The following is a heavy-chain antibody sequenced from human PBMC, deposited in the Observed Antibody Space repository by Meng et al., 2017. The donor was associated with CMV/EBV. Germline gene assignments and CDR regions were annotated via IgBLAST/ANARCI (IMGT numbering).Heavy chain of an antibody. Sequence: KVSCAASGFTFSGSAMHWVRQASGKGLEWVGRIRSKANSYATAYAASVKGRFTISRDDSKNTAYLQMNSLKTEDTAVYYCTRAVSGQPKFDYWGQGTLVTVSS. J-gene: IGHJ4*02. D-gene: IGHD2-2*01. V-gene: IGHV3-73*01. CDR3: TRAVSGQPKFDY. CDR2: IRSKANSYAT. CDR1: GFTFSGSA.